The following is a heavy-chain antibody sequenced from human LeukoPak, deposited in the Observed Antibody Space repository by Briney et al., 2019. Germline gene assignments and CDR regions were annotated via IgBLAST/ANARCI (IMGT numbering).Heavy chain of an antibody. CDR1: GGSINSYY. Sequence: PSETLSLTCTVSGGSINSYYWTWIRQPLGKGLEWIGFIYYSGSTNYNPSLKSRVTISLDTSKNQFSLRLSSVTAADTAVYYCARRVATKPKYCFDNWGLGTLVTVST. V-gene: IGHV4-59*08. CDR2: IYYSGST. CDR3: ARRVATKPKYCFDN. J-gene: IGHJ4*02. D-gene: IGHD2-21*02.